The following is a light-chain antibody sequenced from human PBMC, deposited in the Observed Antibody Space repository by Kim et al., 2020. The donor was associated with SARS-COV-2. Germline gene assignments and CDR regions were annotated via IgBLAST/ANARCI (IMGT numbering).Light chain of an antibody. CDR1: SSNIGSDT. Sequence: QQVTIASSRCSSNIGSDTVNWYQQLPETAPKLLIYSNRQRPSGVPDRCTGSKSGTSASLAISGLQSEDEADYYCAAWDDSLKGYVFGTGTKVTVL. CDR3: AAWDDSLKGYV. CDR2: SNR. V-gene: IGLV1-44*01. J-gene: IGLJ1*01.